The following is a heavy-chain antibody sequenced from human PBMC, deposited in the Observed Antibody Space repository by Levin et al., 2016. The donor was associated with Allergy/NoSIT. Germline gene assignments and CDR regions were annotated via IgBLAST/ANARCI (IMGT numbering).Heavy chain of an antibody. CDR1: GGSISSGGYY. D-gene: IGHD1-26*01. CDR3: ARQSGTFSKIPRAYYFDF. J-gene: IGHJ4*02. Sequence: LRLSCSVSGGSISSGGYYWSWIRQYPGKGLEWIGDIYYTGNTYYNPSLKSRLTISLDTSKTQFSLELSSVTAADTAIYYCARQSGTFSKIPRAYYFDFWGQGTLVTVSS. CDR2: IYYTGNT. V-gene: IGHV4-31*03.